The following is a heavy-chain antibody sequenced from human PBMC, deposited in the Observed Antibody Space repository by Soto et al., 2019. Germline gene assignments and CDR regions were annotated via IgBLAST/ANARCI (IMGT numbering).Heavy chain of an antibody. D-gene: IGHD3-3*01. J-gene: IGHJ6*02. CDR1: GFTFSSYG. V-gene: IGHV3-30*18. CDR3: AKDLTISDGYYYYYGMDV. Sequence: QVQLVESGGGVVQPGRSLRLSCAASGFTFSSYGMHWVRQAPGKGLEWVAVISYDGSNKYYADSVKGRFTISRDNSKNTRYLQMNSLRAEDTAVYYCAKDLTISDGYYYYYGMDVWGQGTTVTVSS. CDR2: ISYDGSNK.